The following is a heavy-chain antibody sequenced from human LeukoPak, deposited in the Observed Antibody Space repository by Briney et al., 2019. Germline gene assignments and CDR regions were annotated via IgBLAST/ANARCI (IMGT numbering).Heavy chain of an antibody. CDR3: ATVDQFGTVTDY. CDR1: GYTLTELS. CDR2: FDPEDGET. J-gene: IGHJ4*02. Sequence: ASVKVSCKVSGYTLTELSMHWVRLAPGKGLEWMGGFDPEDGETIYAQKFQGRVTMTEDTSTDTAYMELSSLRSEDTAVYYCATVDQFGTVTDYWGQGTLVTVSS. D-gene: IGHD4-17*01. V-gene: IGHV1-24*01.